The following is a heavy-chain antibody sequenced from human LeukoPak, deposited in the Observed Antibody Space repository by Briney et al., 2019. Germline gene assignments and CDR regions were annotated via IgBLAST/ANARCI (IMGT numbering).Heavy chain of an antibody. CDR1: RFTFSSYS. CDR3: ARDSIQQQLVLEDRGYPYYFEH. Sequence: PGGSLRLTCAASRFTFSSYSMNWVRQAPGKGLEWVSSISSRGTYIYYADSVKGRFTISRDNAKHSLYLQMNSLRAEDTAVYYCARDSIQQQLVLEDRGYPYYFEHWGQGTLVSVSS. CDR2: ISSRGTYI. J-gene: IGHJ4*02. V-gene: IGHV3-21*01. D-gene: IGHD6-13*01.